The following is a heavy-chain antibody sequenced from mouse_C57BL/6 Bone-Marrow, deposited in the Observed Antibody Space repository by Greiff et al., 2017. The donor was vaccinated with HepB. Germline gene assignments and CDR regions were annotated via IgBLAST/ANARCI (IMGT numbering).Heavy chain of an antibody. Sequence: ESGPGPVQPPQSPSITRPVSGFSLTSYGVHWVCQSPGKGLGGLGVIWSGGSTDYNAAFISRLSISKDNSKSQVFFKMNSLQADDTAIYYCARNYPYSNYFDYWGQGTTLTVSS. CDR1: GFSLTSYG. V-gene: IGHV2-2*01. CDR3: ARNYPYSNYFDY. D-gene: IGHD2-5*01. J-gene: IGHJ2*01. CDR2: IWSGGST.